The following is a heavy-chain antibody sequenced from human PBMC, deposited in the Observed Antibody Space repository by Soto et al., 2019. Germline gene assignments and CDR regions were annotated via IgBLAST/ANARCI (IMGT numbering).Heavy chain of an antibody. J-gene: IGHJ4*02. D-gene: IGHD3-22*01. CDR3: AREGDSSCYPVDIDS. V-gene: IGHV3-33*01. Sequence: GGSLRLSCAASGFSFSKFAMHWVRQAPGKGLECVAVIWFDGSKRDYADSVKGRFTVSRDNSENTLSLQMNNLRAEDTGVYYCAREGDSSCYPVDIDSWGQGTVVTVSS. CDR1: GFSFSKFA. CDR2: IWFDGSKR.